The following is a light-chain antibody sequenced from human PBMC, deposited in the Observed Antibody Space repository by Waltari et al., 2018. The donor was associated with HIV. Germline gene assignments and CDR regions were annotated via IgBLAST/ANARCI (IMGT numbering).Light chain of an antibody. Sequence: DIQMTQSPSTLSASVGDRVTITCRASQSISSWLAWYQQKPGKAPKLLIYKASSLESGVPSRFSGSGSGTEFTLIISSLQPDDFATYYCQQYNSYSPTWTFGQGTKVEIK. CDR1: QSISSW. J-gene: IGKJ1*01. CDR2: KAS. V-gene: IGKV1-5*03. CDR3: QQYNSYSPTWT.